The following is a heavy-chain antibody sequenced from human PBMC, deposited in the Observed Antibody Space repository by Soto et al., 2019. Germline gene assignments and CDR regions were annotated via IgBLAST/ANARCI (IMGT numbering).Heavy chain of an antibody. V-gene: IGHV3-23*01. Sequence: GGSLRLSCAASGFTFSSYAMSWVRQAPGKGLEWVSAISGSGGSTYYADSVKGRFTISRDNSKNTLYLQMNSLRAEDTAVYYCASNYGSGSSYYYYYMDVWGKGTTVTVSS. CDR1: GFTFSSYA. CDR3: ASNYGSGSSYYYYYMDV. D-gene: IGHD3-10*01. CDR2: ISGSGGST. J-gene: IGHJ6*03.